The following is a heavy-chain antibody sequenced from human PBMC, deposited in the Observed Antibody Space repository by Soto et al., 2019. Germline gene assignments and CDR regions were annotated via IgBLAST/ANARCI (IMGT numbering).Heavy chain of an antibody. J-gene: IGHJ6*03. CDR2: ISAYNGNT. CDR3: ASVRQLVGYFYYYMDV. Sequence: VQLLQSGAEVKKPGASVKVSCKASGYTFTNYGITWVRQAPGQGLEWMGWISAYNGNTHYTQRLQGRVTMTTDTSTSTAYMELRGLRSDDTAVYYCASVRQLVGYFYYYMDVWGKGTTVTVSS. D-gene: IGHD6-6*01. V-gene: IGHV1-18*01. CDR1: GYTFTNYG.